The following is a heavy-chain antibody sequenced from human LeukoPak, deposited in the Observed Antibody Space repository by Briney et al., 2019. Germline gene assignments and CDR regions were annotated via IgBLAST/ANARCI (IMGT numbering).Heavy chain of an antibody. D-gene: IGHD3-22*01. J-gene: IGHJ4*02. V-gene: IGHV1-18*01. CDR1: GYTFTNYG. Sequence: GASVKVSCKASGYTFTNYGISWVRQAPGQGLEWMAWINVYNGKTYYAQTFQGRVTVTTDTSTSTAYMELGNLRSDDTAVYYCARDQGYYYDSTGYVFDSWGQGTLVTVSS. CDR3: ARDQGYYYDSTGYVFDS. CDR2: INVYNGKT.